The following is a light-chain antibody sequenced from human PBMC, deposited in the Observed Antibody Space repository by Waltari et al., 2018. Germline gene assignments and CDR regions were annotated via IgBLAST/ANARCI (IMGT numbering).Light chain of an antibody. CDR1: QSVSRS. Sequence: EIVLTQSPGTLSLSPGEGSTLSCRASQSVSRSLAWYKQKPGQAPRLLIYDASTRATGVPERFSGSGSGTDFRLTISRLEPEDFAVYYCQKYVSLPATFGQGTTVEIK. CDR3: QKYVSLPAT. J-gene: IGKJ1*01. V-gene: IGKV3-20*01. CDR2: DAS.